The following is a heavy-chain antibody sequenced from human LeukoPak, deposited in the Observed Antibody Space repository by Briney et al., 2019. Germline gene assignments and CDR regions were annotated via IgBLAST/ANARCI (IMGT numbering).Heavy chain of an antibody. Sequence: PSETLSLTCTVSGGSFSTSYWSWVRQAPGKGLEWVANIKQDGSEKYYVDSVKGRFTISRDNAKNSLYLQMNSLRAEDTAVYYCARDRRAYYYYGMDVWGQGTTVTVSS. J-gene: IGHJ6*02. CDR3: ARDRRAYYYYGMDV. CDR2: IKQDGSEK. V-gene: IGHV3-7*01. CDR1: GGSFSTSY.